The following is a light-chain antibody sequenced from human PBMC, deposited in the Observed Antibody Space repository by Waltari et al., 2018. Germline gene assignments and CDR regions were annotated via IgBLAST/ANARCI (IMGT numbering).Light chain of an antibody. CDR3: QQRSNWPRT. CDR2: SAS. Sequence: EIVLTQSPDTLSLSPGERATLSCRASPSVSKYLAGYQQRPGQAPMLLIYSASYRATGVPARCSGSGSGTDFTLTISCLEPEDFAVYYGQQRSNWPRTFGQGTKVEIK. CDR1: PSVSKY. V-gene: IGKV3-11*01. J-gene: IGKJ1*01.